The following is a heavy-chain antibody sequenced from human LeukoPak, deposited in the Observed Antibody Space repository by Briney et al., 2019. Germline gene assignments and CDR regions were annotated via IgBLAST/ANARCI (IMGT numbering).Heavy chain of an antibody. CDR2: IYSGGST. J-gene: IGHJ6*03. CDR1: GFTVSSNY. CDR3: ATHSTLDPNYYYYMDV. D-gene: IGHD3/OR15-3a*01. V-gene: IGHV3-53*01. Sequence: QPGGSLRLSCAASGFTVSSNYMSWVRQAPGKGLEWVSVIYSGGSTYYADSVKGRFTISRDNSKNTLYLQMNSLRAEDTAVYYCATHSTLDPNYYYYMDVWGKGTTVTVSS.